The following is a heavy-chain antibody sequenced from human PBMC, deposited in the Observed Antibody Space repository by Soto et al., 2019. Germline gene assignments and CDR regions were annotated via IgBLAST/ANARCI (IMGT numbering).Heavy chain of an antibody. J-gene: IGHJ5*02. CDR2: IDATGTT. Sequence: SETLSLTCTVSGAAISGVYWSWIRKSAGKGLEGMGRIDATGTTDYNPSLTSRVMMSVDTSKKQFSLKLRSVTAAATAVYYCVRDGTKTLRDWFDPWGQGISVTVSS. D-gene: IGHD1-1*01. CDR3: VRDGTKTLRDWFDP. CDR1: GAAISGVY. V-gene: IGHV4-4*07.